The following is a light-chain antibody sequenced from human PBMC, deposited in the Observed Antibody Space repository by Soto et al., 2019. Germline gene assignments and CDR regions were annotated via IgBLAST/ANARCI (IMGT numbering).Light chain of an antibody. CDR1: SSDVGSYNL. CDR2: EGS. CDR3: CSYAGSSTHVV. V-gene: IGLV2-23*01. Sequence: QLVLTQPASVSGSPGQSITISCTGTSSDVGSYNLVSWYQQHPGKAPKLMIYEGSKRPSGVSNRFSGSKSGNTASLTISGLQAEDEADYYCCSYAGSSTHVVFGGGNKLTVL. J-gene: IGLJ2*01.